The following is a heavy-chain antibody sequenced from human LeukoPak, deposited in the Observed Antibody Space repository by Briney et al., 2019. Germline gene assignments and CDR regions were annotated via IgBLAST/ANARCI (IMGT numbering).Heavy chain of an antibody. CDR1: GYTLTELS. J-gene: IGHJ4*02. V-gene: IGHV1-24*01. CDR2: FDPEDGET. D-gene: IGHD6-19*01. Sequence: ASVKVSCKVSGYTLTELSMHWVRQAPGKGLEWMGGFDPEDGETIYAQKFQGRVTMTEDTSTDTAYLELSSLRSEDTAVYYCATPPLSYSSGWYYFDYWGQGTLVTVSS. CDR3: ATPPLSYSSGWYYFDY.